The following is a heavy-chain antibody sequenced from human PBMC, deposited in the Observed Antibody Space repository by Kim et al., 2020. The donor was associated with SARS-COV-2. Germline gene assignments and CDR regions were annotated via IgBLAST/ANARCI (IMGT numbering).Heavy chain of an antibody. Sequence: ASVKVSCKASGYTFSDYFLHWVRQAPGQGLEWMAVISPTGDGTNYAQRWRGRVTVTRDSSASTVYMALSGLTSDDNASYYCSREPPPTGRFHRWGPGT. CDR1: GYTFSDYF. CDR2: ISPTGDGT. CDR3: SREPPPTGRFHR. J-gene: IGHJ4*02. D-gene: IGHD3-3*01. V-gene: IGHV1-46*04.